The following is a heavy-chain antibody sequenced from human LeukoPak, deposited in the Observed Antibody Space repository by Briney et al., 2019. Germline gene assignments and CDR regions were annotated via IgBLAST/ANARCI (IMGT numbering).Heavy chain of an antibody. CDR3: ARFPHGGYVWYYYYMDV. J-gene: IGHJ6*03. Sequence: SETLSLTCTVSGGSVSSGIYSWGWIRQPPGKGLECIGTIYYSGTTYYNPSLRSRVTISVDTSKNQFSLKLSSVTAADTAVYYCARFPHGGYVWYYYYMDVWGKGTTVTVSS. CDR1: GGSVSSGIYS. D-gene: IGHD5-12*01. V-gene: IGHV4-39*01. CDR2: IYYSGTT.